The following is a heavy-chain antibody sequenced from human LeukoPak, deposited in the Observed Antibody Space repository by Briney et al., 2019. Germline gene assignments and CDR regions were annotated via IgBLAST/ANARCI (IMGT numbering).Heavy chain of an antibody. V-gene: IGHV1-69*05. CDR3: ARGGAEYYYYMYV. J-gene: IGHJ6*03. Sequence: SVKLSCKASGGTFTSYAISWVRQAPGPGLEWMGGIIPIIRTANYAQKFQGRVTITTDESTSTAYMELSSLRSEDTAVYYCARGGAEYYYYMYVWGKGTTVTVSS. D-gene: IGHD1-26*01. CDR2: IIPIIRTA. CDR1: GGTFTSYA.